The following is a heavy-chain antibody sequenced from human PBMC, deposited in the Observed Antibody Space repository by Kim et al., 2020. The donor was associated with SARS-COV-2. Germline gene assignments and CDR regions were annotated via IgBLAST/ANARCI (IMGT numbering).Heavy chain of an antibody. Sequence: TYYPDSVRGRISISRDNSKNTLYLQLDNLRAEDTALYYCATYSGSRFAFWGQGTPVTVSS. CDR2: T. CDR3: ATYSGSRFAF. D-gene: IGHD2-15*01. V-gene: IGHV3-23*03. J-gene: IGHJ4*02.